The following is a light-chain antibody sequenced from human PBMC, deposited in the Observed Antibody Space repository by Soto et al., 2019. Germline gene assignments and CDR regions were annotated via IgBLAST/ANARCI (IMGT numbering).Light chain of an antibody. J-gene: IGKJ4*01. Sequence: DIVLTQSPCTLSLSPGSRPTLSCRASQSINSALAWYQQRPGKAPRVLISEASNRATGIPARFIGSGSRTDFTLTIHRMEPEDFAVYSCHHYGSSPTFCGGTKVDIK. CDR1: QSINSA. V-gene: IGKV3-20*01. CDR2: EAS. CDR3: HHYGSSPT.